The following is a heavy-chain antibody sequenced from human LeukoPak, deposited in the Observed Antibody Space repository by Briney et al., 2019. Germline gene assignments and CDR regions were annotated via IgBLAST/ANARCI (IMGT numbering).Heavy chain of an antibody. J-gene: IGHJ4*02. CDR1: GGSFSGYY. CDR3: ARDGRELTRGFDY. D-gene: IGHD5-24*01. CDR2: INHSGST. Sequence: SETLSLTCAVYGGSFSGYYWSWIRQPPGKGLEWIGEINHSGSTNYNPSLKSRVTISVDKSKNQFSLKLSSVTAADTAVYYCARDGRELTRGFDYWGQGTLVTVSS. V-gene: IGHV4-34*01.